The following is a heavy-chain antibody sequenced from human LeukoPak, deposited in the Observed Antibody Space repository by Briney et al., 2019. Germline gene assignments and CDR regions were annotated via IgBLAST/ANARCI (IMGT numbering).Heavy chain of an antibody. CDR1: GFTFSSYA. D-gene: IGHD2-15*01. CDR2: ISGSGGST. J-gene: IGHJ4*02. Sequence: GGSLRLSCSASGFTFSSYAMGWVRQAPGKGLEWVSAISGSGGSTYYADSVKGRFTISRDNSKNTLYLQMNSLRAEDTAVYYCAKVKYCSGGSCYSGYFDYWGQGTLVTVSS. CDR3: AKVKYCSGGSCYSGYFDY. V-gene: IGHV3-23*01.